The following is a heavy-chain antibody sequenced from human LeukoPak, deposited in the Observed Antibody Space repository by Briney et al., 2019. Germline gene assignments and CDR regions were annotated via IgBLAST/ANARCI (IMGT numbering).Heavy chain of an antibody. J-gene: IGHJ4*02. V-gene: IGHV3-7*03. CDR1: GFTFDAYW. D-gene: IGHD6-19*01. CDR2: IKQDGNEK. CDR3: AKDATVGWYGGYFDY. Sequence: PGGSLRLSCAASGFTFDAYWMSWVRQAPGKGLEWVANIKQDGNEKYYVESVKGRFTIYRDNAKNSLYLQMNSLRAEDMALYYCAKDATVGWYGGYFDYWGQGTLVTVSS.